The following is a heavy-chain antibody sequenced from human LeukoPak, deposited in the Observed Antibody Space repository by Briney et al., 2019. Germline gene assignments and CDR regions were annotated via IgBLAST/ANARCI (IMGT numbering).Heavy chain of an antibody. CDR1: GGSISTYD. CDR2: IYYSGSI. Sequence: PSEALSLTWTVSGGSISTYDWSWIRQPPGKGLEWIGYIYYSGSINYNPSLKSRVTISVDTSKNQFSLKLSSVTAADTAVYYCARSRGYSYGTTFLHYWGQGTLVTVSS. CDR3: ARSRGYSYGTTFLHY. J-gene: IGHJ4*02. D-gene: IGHD5-18*01. V-gene: IGHV4-59*08.